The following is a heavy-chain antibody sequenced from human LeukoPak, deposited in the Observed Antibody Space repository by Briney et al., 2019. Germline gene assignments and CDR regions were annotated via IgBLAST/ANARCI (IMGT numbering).Heavy chain of an antibody. V-gene: IGHV3-7*01. Sequence: GGSLRLSCLASGFNIDNYWMSWVRQAPGKGLEWVANIKHDGSEKFYVDSVKGRFTISRDNPKKSLFLQMSSLRAEDTAVYYCAIAYGMDVWGQGTTVTVSS. CDR3: AIAYGMDV. J-gene: IGHJ6*02. CDR1: GFNIDNYW. CDR2: IKHDGSEK.